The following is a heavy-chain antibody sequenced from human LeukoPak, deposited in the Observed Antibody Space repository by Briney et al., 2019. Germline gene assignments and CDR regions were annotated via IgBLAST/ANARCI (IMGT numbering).Heavy chain of an antibody. CDR2: IGSSDSSV. V-gene: IGHV3-48*03. Sequence: RPGGSLRLSCAASGFTFSSYEMNWVRQAPGKGLEWVSYIGSSDSSVYYADSVKSRFTLSRDNAKNSLYLQMNSLRAEDTAVYYCAALYTYGLPLDYWGQGTLVTVSS. CDR1: GFTFSSYE. D-gene: IGHD5-18*01. J-gene: IGHJ4*02. CDR3: AALYTYGLPLDY.